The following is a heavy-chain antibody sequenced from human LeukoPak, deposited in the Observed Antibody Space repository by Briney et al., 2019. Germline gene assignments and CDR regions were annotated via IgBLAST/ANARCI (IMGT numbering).Heavy chain of an antibody. CDR2: ISTSGAGT. J-gene: IGHJ6*02. V-gene: IGHV3-23*01. Sequence: GGSLRLSCAVSGFTFSNYAMAWVRQAPGKGLEWVSGISTSGAGTYYADSVKGRFTISRDNSKNTLFLQMNSLRADDTAIYFCAKDQRYWAVWGQGTTVTVSS. CDR3: AKDQRYWAV. D-gene: IGHD2-8*02. CDR1: GFTFSNYA.